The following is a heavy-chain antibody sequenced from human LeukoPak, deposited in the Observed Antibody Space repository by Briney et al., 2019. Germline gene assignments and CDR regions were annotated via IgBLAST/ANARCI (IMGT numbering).Heavy chain of an antibody. J-gene: IGHJ4*02. V-gene: IGHV4-4*07. CDR2: IYGSGTT. D-gene: IGHD3-3*01. CDR3: ARENRDFEGSGYYVDY. Sequence: SETLSLTCTVSGGSTSGYYWNWMRQPAGKGLEWIGRIYGSGTTDYNSSLRSRVTMSVDTSKSQFSLKLTSVTAADMAVYYCARENRDFEGSGYYVDYWGQGTLVTVSS. CDR1: GGSTSGYY.